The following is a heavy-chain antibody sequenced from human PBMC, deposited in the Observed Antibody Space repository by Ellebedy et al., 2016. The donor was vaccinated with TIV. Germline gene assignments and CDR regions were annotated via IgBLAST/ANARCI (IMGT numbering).Heavy chain of an antibody. J-gene: IGHJ6*02. D-gene: IGHD3-10*01. CDR1: GYTFTSYD. V-gene: IGHV1-8*01. CDR2: MNPNSGNT. CDR3: ARSHLLWFGESHYGMDV. Sequence: ASVKVSCXASGYTFTSYDINWVRQATGQGLEWMGWMNPNSGNTGYAQKFQGRVTMTRNTSISTAYMELSSLRSEDTAVYYCARSHLLWFGESHYGMDVWGQGTTVTVSS.